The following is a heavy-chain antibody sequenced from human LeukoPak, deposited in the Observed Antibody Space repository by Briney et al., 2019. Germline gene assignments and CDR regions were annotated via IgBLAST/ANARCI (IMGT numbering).Heavy chain of an antibody. Sequence: GGSLRLSCAASGFTFSSYWMSWVRQAPGKGLEWVANIKQDGSEKYYVDSVKGRFTISRDNAKNSLYLQMNSLRAEATAVYYCARVYDFWSGYYPNGGFDYWGQGTLVTVSS. CDR1: GFTFSSYW. CDR3: ARVYDFWSGYYPNGGFDY. J-gene: IGHJ4*02. V-gene: IGHV3-7*01. CDR2: IKQDGSEK. D-gene: IGHD3-3*01.